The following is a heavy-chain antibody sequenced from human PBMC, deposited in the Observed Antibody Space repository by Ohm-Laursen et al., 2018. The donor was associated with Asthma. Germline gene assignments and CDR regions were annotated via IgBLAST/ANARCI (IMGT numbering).Heavy chain of an antibody. CDR2: ISNNGGSS. J-gene: IGHJ4*02. CDR3: AKNKDYGDYFYFDY. CDR1: GFTFGSYA. V-gene: IGHV3-64*04. D-gene: IGHD4-17*01. Sequence: SLRLSCTAPGFTFGSYAMHWVRQAPGKGMEHVSAISNNGGSSYYAGSVKGRFTISRDNSKNTLYLQMNSLRAEDTAVYYCAKNKDYGDYFYFDYWGQGTLVTVSS.